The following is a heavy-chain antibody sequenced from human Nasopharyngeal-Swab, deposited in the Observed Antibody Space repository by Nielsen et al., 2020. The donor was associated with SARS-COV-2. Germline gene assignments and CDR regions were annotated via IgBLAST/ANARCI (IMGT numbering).Heavy chain of an antibody. CDR2: ISYDGSNE. Sequence: LTCAASGFTFSSSGMDWVRQAPGKGLERVAVISYDGSNEYYADSVKGRFTISRDNSKNTLYLQMNSLRAEDTAVYYCAKLERRGEELDYWGQGTLVTVSS. D-gene: IGHD1-1*01. J-gene: IGHJ4*02. CDR3: AKLERRGEELDY. V-gene: IGHV3-30*18. CDR1: GFTFSSSG.